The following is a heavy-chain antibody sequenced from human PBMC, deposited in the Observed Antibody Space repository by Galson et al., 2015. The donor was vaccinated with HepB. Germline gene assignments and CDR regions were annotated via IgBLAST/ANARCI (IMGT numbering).Heavy chain of an antibody. J-gene: IGHJ5*02. D-gene: IGHD3-9*01. Sequence: SVKVSCKASGYTFTSYGISWVRQAPGQGLEWMGWISAYNGNTNYAQKLQGRVTMTTDTSTSTAYMELRSLRSDDTAVYYCARDGLDILTGFMTSNFRNWFDPWGQGTLVTVSS. CDR3: ARDGLDILTGFMTSNFRNWFDP. V-gene: IGHV1-18*01. CDR2: ISAYNGNT. CDR1: GYTFTSYG.